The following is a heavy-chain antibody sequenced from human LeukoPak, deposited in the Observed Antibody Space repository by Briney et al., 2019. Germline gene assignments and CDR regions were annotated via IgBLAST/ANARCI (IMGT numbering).Heavy chain of an antibody. CDR2: ISYDGSNK. Sequence: PGGSLRLSCAASGFTFSSYAMHWVRQAPGKGLEWVAVISYDGSNKYYADSVKGRFTISRDNSKNTLYLQMNSLRAEDTAVYYCAREMPPHGIRVLDYWGQGTLVTVSS. V-gene: IGHV3-30-3*01. CDR3: AREMPPHGIRVLDY. J-gene: IGHJ4*02. D-gene: IGHD1-14*01. CDR1: GFTFSSYA.